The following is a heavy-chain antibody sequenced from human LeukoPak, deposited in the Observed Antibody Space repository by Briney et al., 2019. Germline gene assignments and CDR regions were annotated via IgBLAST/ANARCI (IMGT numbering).Heavy chain of an antibody. Sequence: ASVKVSCKASGYTFTGYYMHWVRQAPGQGLERMGWINPNSGNTGYAQKFQGRVTMTRNTSISTAYMELSSLRSEDTAVYYCARRYCSSTSCTRSLDYWGQGTLVTVSS. V-gene: IGHV1-8*02. CDR3: ARRYCSSTSCTRSLDY. D-gene: IGHD2-2*01. J-gene: IGHJ4*02. CDR1: GYTFTGYY. CDR2: INPNSGNT.